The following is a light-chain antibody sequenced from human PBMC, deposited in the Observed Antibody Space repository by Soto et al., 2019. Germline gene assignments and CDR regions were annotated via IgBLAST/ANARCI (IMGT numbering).Light chain of an antibody. J-gene: IGKJ1*01. CDR1: QSVNIN. CDR2: GTS. Sequence: EIVMTQSPATLSVSPWERATLSCRASQSVNINLAWYQQKPGQAPRLLIYGTSTRATGVPARFSGSGSGTDFTLTISDLEPEDFAVYYCQQHSHWPPWTFGQGTKVDIK. CDR3: QQHSHWPPWT. V-gene: IGKV3-15*01.